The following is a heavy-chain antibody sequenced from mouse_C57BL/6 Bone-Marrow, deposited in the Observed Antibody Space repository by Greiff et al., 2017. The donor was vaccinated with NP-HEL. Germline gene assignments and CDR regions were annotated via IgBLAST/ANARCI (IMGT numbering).Heavy chain of an antibody. CDR3: ARSLYYINSPCYFDY. CDR1: GFNIKNTY. CDR2: IDPANGNT. J-gene: IGHJ2*01. V-gene: IGHV14-3*01. Sequence: VHVKQSVAELVRPGASVKLSCTASGFNIKNTYMHWVKQRPEQGLEWIGRIDPANGNTKYAAKFQGKATITADTSSNTAYLQLSSLTSEDTAIYYCARSLYYINSPCYFDYWGQGTTLTVSS. D-gene: IGHD2-5*01.